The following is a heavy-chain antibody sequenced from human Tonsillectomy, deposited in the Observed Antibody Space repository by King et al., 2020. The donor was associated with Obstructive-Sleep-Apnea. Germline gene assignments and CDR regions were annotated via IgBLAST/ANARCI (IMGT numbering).Heavy chain of an antibody. Sequence: QLQESGPGLVKPSETLSLTCTVSGVSVSTITYYWAWIRQPPGKGLEWIVRIYYSGTTDYNPSLQSQGTISGDTSKNQFSLKLSSVTAADMAVYYCAKDEADMEGLAGVFDYWGQGALVTVSS. V-gene: IGHV4-39*07. CDR1: GVSVSTITYY. CDR2: IYYSGTT. CDR3: AKDEADMEGLAGVFDY. D-gene: IGHD2-15*01. J-gene: IGHJ4*02.